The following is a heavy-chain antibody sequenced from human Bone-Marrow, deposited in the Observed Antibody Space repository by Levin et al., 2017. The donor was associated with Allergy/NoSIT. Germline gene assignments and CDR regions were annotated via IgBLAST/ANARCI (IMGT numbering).Heavy chain of an antibody. D-gene: IGHD5-12*01. CDR2: ISYDGSNK. V-gene: IGHV3-30*18. CDR1: GFTFSSYG. J-gene: IGHJ6*03. CDR3: AKGVRGYDPSQLRYDDYMDG. Sequence: GGSLRLSCAASGFTFSSYGMHWVRQAPGKGLEWVAVISYDGSNKYYADSVKGRFTISRDNSKNTLYLQMNSLRAEDTAVYYCAKGVRGYDPSQLRYDDYMDGWGKGTTVTVSS.